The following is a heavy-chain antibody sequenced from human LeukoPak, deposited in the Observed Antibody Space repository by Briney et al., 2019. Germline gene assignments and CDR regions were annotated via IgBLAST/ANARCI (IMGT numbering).Heavy chain of an antibody. J-gene: IGHJ5*02. D-gene: IGHD1-26*01. CDR1: GFTFSSYA. Sequence: GRSLRLSCAASGFTFSSYAMHWVRQAPGKGLEWVAVISYDGSNKYYADSVKGRFTISRDNSKNTLYLQMNSLRAEDTAVYYCAKDSGGSYNNWFDPWGQGTLVTVSS. CDR2: ISYDGSNK. V-gene: IGHV3-30*04. CDR3: AKDSGGSYNNWFDP.